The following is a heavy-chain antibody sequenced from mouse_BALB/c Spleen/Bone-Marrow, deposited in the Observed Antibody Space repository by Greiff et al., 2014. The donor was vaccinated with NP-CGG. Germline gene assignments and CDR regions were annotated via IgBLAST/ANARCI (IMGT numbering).Heavy chain of an antibody. J-gene: IGHJ4*01. CDR3: ARHNYRYDDYAMDY. V-gene: IGHV5-2*01. D-gene: IGHD2-14*01. CDR2: INSDGGST. Sequence: VQLQQSGGGLVQPGESLKLSCESNEYEFPSHDMSWVRKTPEKRLELVAAINSDGGSTYYPDTMERRFIISRGNTKKTLYLQMSSLRSEDTALYYCARHNYRYDDYAMDYWGQGTSVTVSS. CDR1: EYEFPSHD.